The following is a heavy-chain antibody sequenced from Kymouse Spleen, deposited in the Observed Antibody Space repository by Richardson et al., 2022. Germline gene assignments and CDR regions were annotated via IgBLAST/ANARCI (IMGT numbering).Heavy chain of an antibody. CDR3: AKDLGLEPYYYYYGMDV. D-gene: IGHD1-1*01,IGHD1-20*01,IGHD1-7*01. Sequence: QVQLVESGGGVVQPGRSLRLSCAASGFTFSSYGMHWVRQAPGKGLEWVAVISYDGSNKYYADSVKGRFTISRDNSKNTLYLQMNSLRAEDTAVYYCAKDLGLEPYYYYYGMDVWGQGTTVTVSS. V-gene: IGHV3-30*18. J-gene: IGHJ6*02. CDR1: GFTFSSYG. CDR2: ISYDGSNK.